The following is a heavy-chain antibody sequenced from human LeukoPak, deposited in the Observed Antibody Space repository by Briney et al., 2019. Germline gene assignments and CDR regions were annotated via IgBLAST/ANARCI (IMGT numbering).Heavy chain of an antibody. Sequence: GGSLRLSCAASGFTFSKYRMSWVRQAPGKGLEWVSSISSSSSYIYYADSVKGRFTISRDNAKNSLYLQMNSLRAEDTAVYYCVSGTYYYDSRGYRNWGQGTLVTVSS. J-gene: IGHJ4*02. CDR2: ISSSSSYI. D-gene: IGHD3-22*01. V-gene: IGHV3-21*01. CDR3: VSGTYYYDSRGYRN. CDR1: GFTFSKYR.